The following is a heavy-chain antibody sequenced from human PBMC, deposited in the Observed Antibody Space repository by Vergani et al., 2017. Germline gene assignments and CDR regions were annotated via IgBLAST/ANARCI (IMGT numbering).Heavy chain of an antibody. V-gene: IGHV4-4*02. CDR1: GGSISSSNW. CDR3: ARFLTGTTIYYYYRMDV. CDR2: IYHSGST. J-gene: IGHJ6*02. D-gene: IGHD1-20*01. Sequence: QVQLQESGPGMVKPSGTLSLTCAVAGGSISSSNWWSWVRQASGKGLGWIGEIYHSGSTNYNPSLKSRVTLSVDKSKNQFSLKLSSVTAADTAVYYCARFLTGTTIYYYYRMDVWGQGTTVTVSS.